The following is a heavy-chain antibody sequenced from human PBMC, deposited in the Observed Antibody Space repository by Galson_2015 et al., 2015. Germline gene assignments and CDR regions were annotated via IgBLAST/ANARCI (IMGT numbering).Heavy chain of an antibody. CDR3: AREGSGSSNFDY. V-gene: IGHV1-69*13. Sequence: SVKVSCKASGYTFTGYYMHWVRQAPGQGLEWMGGIIPIFGTANYAQKFQGRVTITADESTSTAYMELSSLRSEDTAVYYCAREGSGSSNFDYWGQGTLVTVSS. CDR1: GYTFTGYY. CDR2: IIPIFGTA. D-gene: IGHD1-26*01. J-gene: IGHJ4*02.